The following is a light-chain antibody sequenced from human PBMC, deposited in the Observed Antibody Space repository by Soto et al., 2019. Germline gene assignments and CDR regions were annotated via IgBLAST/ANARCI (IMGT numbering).Light chain of an antibody. J-gene: IGKJ5*01. CDR2: GAS. CDR3: QQANSFPIT. V-gene: IGKV1-12*01. CDR1: QDVGKW. Sequence: DIQMTQSPSSVSASVGARVTITCRASQDVGKWLAWYQQKPGKAPALLIHGASSLQSGVPSRYSGSGSGTDFTLTITSLQPEDFATYYCQQANSFPITFGQGTRLEIK.